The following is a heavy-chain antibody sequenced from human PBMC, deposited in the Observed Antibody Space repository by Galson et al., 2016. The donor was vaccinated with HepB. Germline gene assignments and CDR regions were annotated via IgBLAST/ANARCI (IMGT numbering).Heavy chain of an antibody. J-gene: IGHJ3*02. D-gene: IGHD4-17*01. CDR2: IYYSGSA. CDR3: ARIPYDYDDLGAFDI. V-gene: IGHV4-31*03. CDR1: GGSVSSGDYY. Sequence: TLSLTCTVSGGSVSSGDYYWSWIRQHPGKGLEWIGYIYYSGSAHSNPSLKSRAIISVDTSKNLFSLRLTSVTAPDTAVYYCARIPYDYDDLGAFDIWGQGTMVTVSS.